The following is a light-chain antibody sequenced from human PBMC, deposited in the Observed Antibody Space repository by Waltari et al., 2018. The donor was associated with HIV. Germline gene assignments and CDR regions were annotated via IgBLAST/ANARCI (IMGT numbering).Light chain of an antibody. Sequence: HSALTQPASVSASPGQSIPISCTGTSGPFAIYSLLSWYQPRPGKVPKVIIYEVISRPSGVSNRFSGSKSGNTASLTISGLQAEDEADYYCSSYTSNATLLFGGGTKVTVL. CDR1: SGPFAIYSL. J-gene: IGLJ3*02. V-gene: IGLV2-14*01. CDR2: EVI. CDR3: SSYTSNATLL.